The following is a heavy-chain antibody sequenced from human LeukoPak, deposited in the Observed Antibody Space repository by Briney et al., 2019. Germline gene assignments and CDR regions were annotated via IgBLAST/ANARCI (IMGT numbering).Heavy chain of an antibody. Sequence: SVKVSCKASGDTFSSYAISWVRQAPGQGLEWMGGIIPIFGKANYAQKLQGRVTITTDKSTSTAYMELSSLRSEDTAVYYCARDCPDILTGYATYNWFDLWGQGTLVTVSS. CDR3: ARDCPDILTGYATYNWFDL. D-gene: IGHD3-9*01. J-gene: IGHJ5*02. CDR1: GDTFSSYA. CDR2: IIPIFGKA. V-gene: IGHV1-69*05.